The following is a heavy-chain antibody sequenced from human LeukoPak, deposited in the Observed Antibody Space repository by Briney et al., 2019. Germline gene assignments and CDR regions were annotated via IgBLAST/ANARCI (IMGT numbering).Heavy chain of an antibody. Sequence: GGSLRLSCAASGFTFSSYWMHWVRQAPGKGLVWVSRINTIGSSTSYADSVKGRFTISRDNAKNSLYLQMNSLRAEDTAVYYCARDLPDIVVVVAASIGNWFDPWGQGTLVTVSS. V-gene: IGHV3-74*01. D-gene: IGHD2-15*01. CDR3: ARDLPDIVVVVAASIGNWFDP. CDR1: GFTFSSYW. J-gene: IGHJ5*02. CDR2: INTIGSST.